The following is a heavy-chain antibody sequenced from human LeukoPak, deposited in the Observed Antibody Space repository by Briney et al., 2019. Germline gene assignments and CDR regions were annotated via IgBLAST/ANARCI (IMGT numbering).Heavy chain of an antibody. CDR2: ISAYNGNT. J-gene: IGHJ4*02. V-gene: IGHV1-18*01. D-gene: IGHD4-17*01. CDR3: ARVPSDYGDYRRYFDY. Sequence: ASVKVSCKASGYTFTSYGISWVRQAPGQGLEWMGWISAYNGNTNYAQKLQGRVTMTTDTSTSTAYMELRSLRSDDTAVYYCARVPSDYGDYRRYFDYWGQGTLVTVSS. CDR1: GYTFTSYG.